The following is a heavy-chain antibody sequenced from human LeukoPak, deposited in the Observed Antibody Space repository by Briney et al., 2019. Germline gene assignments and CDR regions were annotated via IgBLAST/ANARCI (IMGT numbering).Heavy chain of an antibody. J-gene: IGHJ6*02. CDR2: INPNSDGT. V-gene: IGHV1-2*02. CDR1: GYTFTSYY. D-gene: IGHD3-10*01. Sequence: ASVKVSCKASGYTFTSYYMHWVRQAPGQGLEWMGWINPNSDGTDYAQKFQGRVTMTSDASITTAYMELSRLRSDDTAVYYCARGPLWFGELAHYSGMDVWGQGTTVTVSS. CDR3: ARGPLWFGELAHYSGMDV.